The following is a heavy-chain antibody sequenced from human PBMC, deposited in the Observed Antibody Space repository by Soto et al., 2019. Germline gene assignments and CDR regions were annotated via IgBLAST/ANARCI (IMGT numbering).Heavy chain of an antibody. Sequence: SETLSLTCTVSNSPISDFYWSWFRQPPGQGLEWVGYIYYTGTTTYNPSLRSRVDISIDASKSQFSLDLRSVTAADTAVYYCARLGGYHQPFDAWGHGALVPVSS. CDR3: ARLGGYHQPFDA. J-gene: IGHJ4*01. CDR1: NSPISDFY. V-gene: IGHV4-59*08. D-gene: IGHD3-22*01. CDR2: IYYTGTT.